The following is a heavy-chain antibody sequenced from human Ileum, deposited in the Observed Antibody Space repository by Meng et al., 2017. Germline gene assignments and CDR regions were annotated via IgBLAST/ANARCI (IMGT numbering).Heavy chain of an antibody. CDR1: GFSFSTSW. V-gene: IGHV3-7*01. Sequence: GESLKISCAASGFSFSTSWMSWVRQAPGKGLEWVANIDQGGSNKYYVSSVKGRFTISRDNAENSVSLQMSNLRAEDTAVYYCARGLGTDYWGQGTLVTVSS. D-gene: IGHD3-16*01. J-gene: IGHJ4*02. CDR2: IDQGGSNK. CDR3: ARGLGTDY.